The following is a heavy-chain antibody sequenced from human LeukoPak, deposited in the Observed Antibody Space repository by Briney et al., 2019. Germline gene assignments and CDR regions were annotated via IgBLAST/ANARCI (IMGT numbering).Heavy chain of an antibody. CDR1: GYTFTSYG. CDR2: ISAYNGNT. D-gene: IGHD2-8*02. J-gene: IGHJ6*02. CDR3: ARILDYYYYGMDV. V-gene: IGHV1-18*01. Sequence: ASVKVSCKASGYTFTSYGISWVRQAPGQRLEWMGWISAYNGNTNYAQKLQGRVTMTTDTSTSTAYMELRSLRSDGTAVYYCARILDYYYYGMDVWGQGTTVTVSS.